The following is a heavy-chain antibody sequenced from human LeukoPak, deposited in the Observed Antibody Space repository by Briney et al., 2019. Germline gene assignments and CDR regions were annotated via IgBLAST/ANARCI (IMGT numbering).Heavy chain of an antibody. Sequence: GSSVKVSCKTSGGTFGSYLISWVRQAPGQGLDWMGGILPIFGTANYAQKFQGRVTITADESTSTAYMELSSLRSEDTAVYYCAGAVAGNYYYYGMDVWGKGTTVTVSS. CDR3: AGAVAGNYYYYGMDV. CDR1: GGTFGSYL. CDR2: ILPIFGTA. J-gene: IGHJ6*04. V-gene: IGHV1-69*01. D-gene: IGHD6-19*01.